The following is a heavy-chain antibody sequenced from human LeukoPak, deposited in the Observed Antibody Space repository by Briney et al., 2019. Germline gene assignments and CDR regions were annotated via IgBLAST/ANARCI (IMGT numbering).Heavy chain of an antibody. CDR2: ISWNSSNI. CDR3: AKLGLDQGVYCSSISCYGTDY. J-gene: IGHJ4*02. V-gene: IGHV3-9*01. CDR1: GFTFDDYA. Sequence: GGSLRLSCAASGFTFDDYAMHWVRQAPGKGLEWVSGISWNSSNIGYADSVKGRFTISRDNAKNSLYLQMHSLRAEDTALYYCAKLGLDQGVYCSSISCYGTDYWGQGTLVTVSS. D-gene: IGHD2-2*01.